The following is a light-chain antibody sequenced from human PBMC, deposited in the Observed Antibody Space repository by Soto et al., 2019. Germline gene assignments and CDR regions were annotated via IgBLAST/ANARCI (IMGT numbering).Light chain of an antibody. J-gene: IGKJ2*01. CDR3: QRYSSSPYA. CDR1: QGISAW. CDR2: KAS. V-gene: IGKV1-5*03. Sequence: DIQMTQSPSTLSASVGDRVTITCRASQGISAWLAWYQQKPGKAPKLLIYKASSLQNGVPSTFSGSGSGAEVTPTISSLLPEDFAIYWCQRYSSSPYAFGQGTELAIK.